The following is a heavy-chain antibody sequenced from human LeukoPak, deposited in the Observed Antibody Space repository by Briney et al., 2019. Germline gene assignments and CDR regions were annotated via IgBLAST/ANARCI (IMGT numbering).Heavy chain of an antibody. Sequence: GASVNVSLKASGYTFTNYYMHWVRPAPGQGLEWMGIINPSGGSTSYAQKFQGRVTMPRDTFMSTVYMYMSSLRSEETAVYYCARDTEDTAMVRIGYWGQGTLVTVS. V-gene: IGHV1-46*01. D-gene: IGHD5-18*01. CDR3: ARDTEDTAMVRIGY. CDR2: INPSGGST. CDR1: GYTFTNYY. J-gene: IGHJ4*02.